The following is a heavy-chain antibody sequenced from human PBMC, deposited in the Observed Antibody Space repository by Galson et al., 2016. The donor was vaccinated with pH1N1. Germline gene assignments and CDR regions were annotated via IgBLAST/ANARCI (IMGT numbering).Heavy chain of an antibody. Sequence: SVKVSCKASGYTFTSHYMHWVRQAPGQGLEWMGLINPSGGSTSYAPKFQGRVTMTRDTSTSTVYMELTSLRSEDTAVYYCARVAEYIKFGGVIAAPGYWGLGTLVTVSS. D-gene: IGHD3-16*02. V-gene: IGHV1-46*01. CDR3: ARVAEYIKFGGVIAAPGY. CDR1: GYTFTSHY. CDR2: INPSGGST. J-gene: IGHJ4*02.